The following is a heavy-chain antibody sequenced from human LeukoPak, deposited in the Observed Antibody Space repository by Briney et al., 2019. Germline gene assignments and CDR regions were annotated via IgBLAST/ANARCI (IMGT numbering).Heavy chain of an antibody. CDR3: AREDFDY. CDR1: GFTFSSYA. CDR2: ISYDGSNK. V-gene: IGHV3-30-3*01. Sequence: PGRSLRLSCAASGFTFSSYAMHWVRQAPGKGLEWVAVISYDGSNKYYADSVKGRFTISRDNSKNTLYLQMNSLRAEDTAVYYCAREDFDYWGQGPLVTVSS. J-gene: IGHJ4*02.